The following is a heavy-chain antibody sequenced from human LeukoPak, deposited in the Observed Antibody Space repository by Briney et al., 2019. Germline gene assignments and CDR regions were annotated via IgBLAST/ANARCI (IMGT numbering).Heavy chain of an antibody. CDR1: GSTFRNAW. CDR3: TSISATVVDESFDF. CDR2: IKSKIDGGTP. Sequence: GGSLTPSCAASGSTFRNAWMSWVRQAPGKGLEWVGRIKSKIDGGTPDYAAPVKGRFTISRDDSKNTVDLQMNSLKTEDTAVYYCTSISATVVDESFDFWGQGTQVTVSS. D-gene: IGHD2-15*01. J-gene: IGHJ4*02. V-gene: IGHV3-15*01.